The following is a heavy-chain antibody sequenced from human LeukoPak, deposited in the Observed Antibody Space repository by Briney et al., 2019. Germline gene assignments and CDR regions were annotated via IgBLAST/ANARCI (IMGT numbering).Heavy chain of an antibody. CDR1: GFTFSSYG. V-gene: IGHV3-33*01. CDR3: ARDGRWLGIDY. Sequence: GGSLRLSCAASGFTFSSYGMHWVRQAPGKGLEWVAVIWYDGSNKYYADSVKGRFTISRDNAKNSLYLQMNSLRAEDTAVYYCARDGRWLGIDYWGQGTLVTVSS. J-gene: IGHJ4*02. D-gene: IGHD5-24*01. CDR2: IWYDGSNK.